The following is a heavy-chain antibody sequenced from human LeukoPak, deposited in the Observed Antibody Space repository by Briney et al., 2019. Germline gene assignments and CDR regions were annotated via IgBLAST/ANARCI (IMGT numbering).Heavy chain of an antibody. V-gene: IGHV4-39*07. CDR3: ARDLSPELLGYNWNDFEVGHWFDP. J-gene: IGHJ5*02. CDR1: GGSINSSCYY. Sequence: SETLSLTCTVSGGSINSSCYYWGWVRQPPGKGLEWIGSIYYSGSTYYNPSLKSRVTISLDTSKNQFSLKLSSVTAADTAVYYCARDLSPELLGYNWNDFEVGHWFDPWGRGTLVTVSS. D-gene: IGHD1-20*01. CDR2: IYYSGST.